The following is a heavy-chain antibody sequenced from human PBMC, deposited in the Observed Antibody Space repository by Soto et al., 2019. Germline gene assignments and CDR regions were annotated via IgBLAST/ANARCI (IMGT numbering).Heavy chain of an antibody. V-gene: IGHV3-48*03. CDR1: GFTFSSYE. Sequence: EVQLVESGGGLVQPGGSLRLSCAASGFTFSSYEMNWVRQAPGKGLEWVSYISSSGSTIYYADSVKGRFTISRDNAKNSLYLQMNSLRAEDTAVYYCAREGGFGYCSSTSCLFDYWGQGTLVTVSS. CDR3: AREGGFGYCSSTSCLFDY. J-gene: IGHJ4*02. D-gene: IGHD2-2*03. CDR2: ISSSGSTI.